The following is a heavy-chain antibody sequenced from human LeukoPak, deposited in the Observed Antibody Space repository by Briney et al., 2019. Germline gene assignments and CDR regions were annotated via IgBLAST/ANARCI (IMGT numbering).Heavy chain of an antibody. CDR2: ISSSSSYI. Sequence: PGGSLRLSCAASGFTFSSYTMNWVRQAPGKGLEWVSSISSSSSYIYYADSVKGRFTISRDNAKNSLYLQMNSLRAEDTAVYYCARDTNYYDSSGYYQTIDYWGQGTLVTVSS. J-gene: IGHJ4*02. V-gene: IGHV3-21*01. D-gene: IGHD3-22*01. CDR3: ARDTNYYDSSGYYQTIDY. CDR1: GFTFSSYT.